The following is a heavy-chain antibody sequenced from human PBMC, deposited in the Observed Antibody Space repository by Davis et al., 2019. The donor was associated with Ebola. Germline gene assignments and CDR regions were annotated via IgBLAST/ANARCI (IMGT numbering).Heavy chain of an antibody. CDR3: AKAADDCSGGRCPFDY. V-gene: IGHV3-30*18. Sequence: PGGSLRLSCAASGFTFSSYGMHWVRQAPGKGLEWVALISYDGSNKDYADSVKGRFTIPRDNSKNTLYLQMNSLRVEDTAVYYWAKAADDCSGGRCPFDYWGQGTLVTVSS. J-gene: IGHJ4*02. D-gene: IGHD2-15*01. CDR2: ISYDGSNK. CDR1: GFTFSSYG.